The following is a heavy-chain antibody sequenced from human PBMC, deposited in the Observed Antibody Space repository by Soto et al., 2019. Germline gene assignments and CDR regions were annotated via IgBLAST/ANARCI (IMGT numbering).Heavy chain of an antibody. D-gene: IGHD6-19*01. J-gene: IGHJ4*02. Sequence: ASVKVSCKVSGYTLTELSMHWVRQAPGKGLEWMGGFDPEDGETIYAQKFQGRVTMTEDTSTDTAYMELSSLRSEDTAVYYCEKVWEAVAAPFDYWGQGTLVTVSS. CDR2: FDPEDGET. CDR1: GYTLTELS. CDR3: EKVWEAVAAPFDY. V-gene: IGHV1-24*01.